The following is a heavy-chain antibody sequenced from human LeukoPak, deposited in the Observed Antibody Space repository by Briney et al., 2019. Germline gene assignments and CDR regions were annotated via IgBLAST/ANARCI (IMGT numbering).Heavy chain of an antibody. CDR2: INLVNGNT. CDR1: GYTFTNYA. CDR3: ARGGGSSRRLDY. J-gene: IGHJ4*02. D-gene: IGHD2-15*01. V-gene: IGHV1-3*01. Sequence: ASVKVSCKASGYTFTNYAMHWVRLAPGQRLQWMGWINLVNGNTKYSQYFEGRVTITRDTSASTVYMELRSLRSDDTAVYYCARGGGSSRRLDYWGQGTLVTVSS.